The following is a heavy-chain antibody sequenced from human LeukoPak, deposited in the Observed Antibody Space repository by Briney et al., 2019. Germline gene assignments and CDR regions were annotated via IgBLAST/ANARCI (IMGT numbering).Heavy chain of an antibody. Sequence: GGSLRLSCAASGFTFSSYAMTWVRQAPGKGLEWVSSISGSGDYTNYAGSVKGRFTISRDNSKNTLYLQMNSLRAEDTAVYYCSSTSLAWAGFDYWGQGTLVTVSS. V-gene: IGHV3-23*01. CDR1: GFTFSSYA. CDR3: SSTSLAWAGFDY. CDR2: ISGSGDYT. D-gene: IGHD2-2*01. J-gene: IGHJ4*02.